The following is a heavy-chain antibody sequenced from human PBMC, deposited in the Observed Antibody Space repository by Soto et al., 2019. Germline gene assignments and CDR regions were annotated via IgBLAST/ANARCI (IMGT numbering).Heavy chain of an antibody. Sequence: GESLKISCKGSGYSFTSYWIGWVRQMPGKGLEWMGIIYPGDSDTRYSPSFQGQVTISADKSISTAYLQWSSLKASDTAMYYCARHGTIEYSSSDPPRTDAFDIWGQGTMVTVSS. D-gene: IGHD6-6*01. J-gene: IGHJ3*02. CDR1: GYSFTSYW. CDR3: ARHGTIEYSSSDPPRTDAFDI. V-gene: IGHV5-51*01. CDR2: IYPGDSDT.